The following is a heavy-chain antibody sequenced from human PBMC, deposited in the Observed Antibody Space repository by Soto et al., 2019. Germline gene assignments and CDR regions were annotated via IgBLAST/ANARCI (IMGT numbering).Heavy chain of an antibody. V-gene: IGHV3-30*03. J-gene: IGHJ5*01. Sequence: LRLSCAASGFTFSSYGMHWVRQAPGKGLEWVAVISYDGTSKYYADSVKGRFTISRDNSKNMLYLQMNSLRAEATAVYYCARGHSSGYNWFFSWGEGPLVIVS. CDR1: GFTFSSYG. CDR2: ISYDGTSK. D-gene: IGHD6-19*01. CDR3: ARGHSSGYNWFFS.